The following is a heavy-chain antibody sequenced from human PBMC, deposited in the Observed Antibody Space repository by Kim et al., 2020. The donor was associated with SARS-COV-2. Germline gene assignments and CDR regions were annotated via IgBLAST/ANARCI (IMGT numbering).Heavy chain of an antibody. CDR2: IYYSRST. D-gene: IGHD3-10*01. J-gene: IGHJ4*02. V-gene: IGHV4-39*07. Sequence: SETLSLTCTVSGGSISSSSYYWGWIRQPPGKGLEWIGSIYYSRSTYYNPSLKSRVTISVDTSKNQFSLKLSSVTAADTAVYYCARDLGVRPADYWGQGTLVTVSS. CDR3: ARDLGVRPADY. CDR1: GGSISSSSYY.